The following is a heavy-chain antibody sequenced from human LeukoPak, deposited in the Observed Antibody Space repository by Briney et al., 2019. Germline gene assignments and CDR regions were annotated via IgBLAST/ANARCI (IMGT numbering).Heavy chain of an antibody. CDR3: ARANMITFGGVIARLDAFDI. D-gene: IGHD3-16*02. CDR2: IYTSGST. Sequence: PSQTLSLTRTVSGGSISSGSYYWSWIRQPAGKRLEWIGRIYTSGSTNYNPSLKSRVTISVDTSKNQFSLKLSSVTAADTAVYYCARANMITFGGVIARLDAFDIWGQGTMVTVSS. CDR1: GGSISSGSYY. J-gene: IGHJ3*02. V-gene: IGHV4-61*02.